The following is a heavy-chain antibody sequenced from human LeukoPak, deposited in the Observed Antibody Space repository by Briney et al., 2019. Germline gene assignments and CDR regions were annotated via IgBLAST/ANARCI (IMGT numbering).Heavy chain of an antibody. Sequence: GGSLRLSCAASGFTFSNYWMNWVRQAPGKGLEWVANIKTDGSETYYVDSVKGRFTISRDNAKNSVYLQMNSLRAEDTAIYYCAGMGKFDSWGQGTLVTVSA. J-gene: IGHJ5*01. V-gene: IGHV3-7*05. D-gene: IGHD1-26*01. CDR1: GFTFSNYW. CDR2: IKTDGSET. CDR3: AGMGKFDS.